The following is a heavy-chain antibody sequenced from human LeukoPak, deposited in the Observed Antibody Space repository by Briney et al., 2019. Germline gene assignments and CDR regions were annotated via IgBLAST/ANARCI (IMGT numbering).Heavy chain of an antibody. V-gene: IGHV3-48*01. CDR3: AKGDKSPPTVPAAILPCDY. CDR2: ITRSSTTI. J-gene: IGHJ4*02. CDR1: GFNFSIYS. Sequence: GGSLRLSCAASGFNFSIYSMNWVRQAPGKGLEWVSYITRSSTTIYYADSVKGRFTISRDNSKNTLYLQMNSLRAEDTAVYYCAKGDKSPPTVPAAILPCDYWGQGTLVTVSS. D-gene: IGHD2-2*01.